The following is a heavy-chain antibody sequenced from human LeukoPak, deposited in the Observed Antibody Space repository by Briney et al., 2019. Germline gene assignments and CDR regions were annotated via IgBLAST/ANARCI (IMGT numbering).Heavy chain of an antibody. Sequence: PGGSLRLSCAASGFTFSTYWMHWVRRAPGKGLVWVSRINSDGSRTTYADSVKGRFTISRDNAKNTLSLQMNSLRAEDTAVYYCAGGYSIDYWGQGTLVTVSS. J-gene: IGHJ4*02. V-gene: IGHV3-74*01. CDR2: INSDGSRT. D-gene: IGHD5-18*01. CDR3: AGGYSIDY. CDR1: GFTFSTYW.